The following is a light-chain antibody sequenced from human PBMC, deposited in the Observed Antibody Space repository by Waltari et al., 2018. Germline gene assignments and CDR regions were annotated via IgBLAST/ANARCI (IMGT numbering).Light chain of an antibody. CDR1: SRRTSY. V-gene: IGLV3-19*01. CDR3: SSRDSSASHVL. Sequence: SSELTQDPAVSVALGQTVRITCQGVSRRTSYASSYQQKSGQAPILVLFGNNKRPSGIPDRFSGYNSETTTSLTITGAQAEDEADYYCSSRDSSASHVLFAGGTKLTVL. CDR2: GNN. J-gene: IGLJ2*01.